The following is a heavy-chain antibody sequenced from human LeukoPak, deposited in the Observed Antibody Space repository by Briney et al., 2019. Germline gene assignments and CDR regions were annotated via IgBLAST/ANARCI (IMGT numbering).Heavy chain of an antibody. J-gene: IGHJ4*02. D-gene: IGHD3-10*01. V-gene: IGHV4-34*01. CDR1: GGPLRGST. Sequence: SETLSLTGAFMGGPLRGSTWSGIGRPPGKGLEWIGEINHSGSTNYNPSLKSRVTISVDTSKNQFSLKLSSVTAADTAVYYCARGVLLDYWGQGTLVTVSS. CDR2: INHSGST. CDR3: ARGVLLDY.